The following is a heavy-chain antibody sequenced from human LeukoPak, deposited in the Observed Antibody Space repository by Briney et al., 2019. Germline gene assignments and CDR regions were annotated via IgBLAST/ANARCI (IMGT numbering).Heavy chain of an antibody. J-gene: IGHJ4*02. V-gene: IGHV4-59*01. Sequence: TLSPTPALSGVSIRSFSWSWGRQPPGQGLGWIGDISYCGSTNYNPSLKSRVTISVDTSKNQFSLKPSSVTAAATAVYYCARGLSAGYSYGYHFDYWGQGTLVTVSS. CDR3: ARGLSAGYSYGYHFDY. D-gene: IGHD5-18*01. CDR2: ISYCGST. CDR1: GVSIRSFS.